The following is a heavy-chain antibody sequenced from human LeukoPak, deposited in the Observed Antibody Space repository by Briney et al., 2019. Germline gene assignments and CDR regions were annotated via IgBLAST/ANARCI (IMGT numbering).Heavy chain of an antibody. CDR3: ARDDGAAAGRRFDY. CDR1: GFTFSSYW. D-gene: IGHD6-13*01. CDR2: IKQDGSEK. Sequence: PGGSLRLSCVASGFTFSSYWMSWDRQAPGKGLEWVANIKQDGSEKYYVDSVKGRFTISRDNAKNSLYLQMNSLRAEDTAMYYCARDDGAAAGRRFDYWGQGTLVTVSS. J-gene: IGHJ4*02. V-gene: IGHV3-7*01.